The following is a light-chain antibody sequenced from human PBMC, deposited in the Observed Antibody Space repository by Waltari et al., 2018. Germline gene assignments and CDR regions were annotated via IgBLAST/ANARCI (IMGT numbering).Light chain of an antibody. CDR2: DAS. CDR3: QQYANLPLT. J-gene: IGKJ4*01. CDR1: QDIGKN. V-gene: IGKV1-33*01. Sequence: DIQMTQSPSSLSASVGDRVTITCQASQDIGKNLNGFQQKPGKAPQVLIFDASNSQAAVPSRSSGSGSGTDFAFTISSLQPEDIGTYFCQQYANLPLTFGGGTRVEIK.